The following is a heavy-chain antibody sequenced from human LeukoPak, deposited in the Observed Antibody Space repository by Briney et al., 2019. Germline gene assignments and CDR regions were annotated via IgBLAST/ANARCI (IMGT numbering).Heavy chain of an antibody. CDR2: IYYSGST. V-gene: IGHV4-30-4*01. CDR1: GGSISSGDYY. Sequence: PSETLSLTCTVSGGSISSGDYYWSWIRQPPGKGLEWIGYIYYSGSTYYNPSLKSRVTISVDTSKNQFSLKLSSVTAADTAVYYCASLLLSGSYYWHDAFDIWGQGTMVTVSS. J-gene: IGHJ3*02. CDR3: ASLLLSGSYYWHDAFDI. D-gene: IGHD3-10*01.